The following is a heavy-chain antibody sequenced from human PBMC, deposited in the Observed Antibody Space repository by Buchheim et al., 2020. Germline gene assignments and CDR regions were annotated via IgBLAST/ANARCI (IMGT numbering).Heavy chain of an antibody. J-gene: IGHJ4*02. Sequence: EVQLVESGGGLVQPGGSLRLSCAASGFTFSSYSMNWVRQAPGKGLEWVSYISSSSSTIYYADSVKGRFTISRDNAKNSLYLQMNSLRAEDTAVYYCARAPSRGDFWSGYYPGDYFDYWGQGTL. V-gene: IGHV3-48*01. D-gene: IGHD3-3*01. CDR1: GFTFSSYS. CDR2: ISSSSSTI. CDR3: ARAPSRGDFWSGYYPGDYFDY.